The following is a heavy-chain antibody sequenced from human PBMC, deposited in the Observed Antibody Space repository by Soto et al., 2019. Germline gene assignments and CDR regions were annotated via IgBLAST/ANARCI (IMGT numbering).Heavy chain of an antibody. V-gene: IGHV3-74*01. CDR2: INNDGSST. CDR1: GFTFSDYW. D-gene: IGHD5-18*01. CDR3: TRGQSGYSFFDF. Sequence: EVQLVESGGGLVQPGGSLRLSCTASGFTFSDYWMHWVRQAPGKGLVWVSRINNDGSSTVHGDPVKGRFTISRDNAKNTVYLEVHSLRAEDPAVYYCTRGQSGYSFFDFWGQGTLVTVSS. J-gene: IGHJ4*02.